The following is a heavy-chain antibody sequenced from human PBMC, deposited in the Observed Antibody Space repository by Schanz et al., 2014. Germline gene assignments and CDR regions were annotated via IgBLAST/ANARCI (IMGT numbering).Heavy chain of an antibody. CDR2: ISYDGSSK. Sequence: VQLLESGGGLVQPGGSLRLSCAASGFSFRKSAMSWVRQAPGKGLEWVALISYDGSSKNHADSVQGRFTISRDNAKNSLYLQMNSLRAEDTAVYYCARDSGSHYLVDYWGQGTLVTVSS. V-gene: IGHV3-33*08. CDR1: GFSFRKSA. CDR3: ARDSGSHYLVDY. D-gene: IGHD1-26*01. J-gene: IGHJ4*02.